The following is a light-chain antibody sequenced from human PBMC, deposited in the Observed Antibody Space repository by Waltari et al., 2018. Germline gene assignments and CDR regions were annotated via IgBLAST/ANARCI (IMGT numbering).Light chain of an antibody. J-gene: IGLJ2*01. CDR2: EVG. CDR1: SSGVGGYNY. CDR3: SSYTSSSTLGV. Sequence: QSALTQPARVSASPGQSITISCPGTSSGVGGYNYVSWYQQHPGKAPQLMIYEVGNRPSGVSNRFSGSKSGNTASLTISGLQAEDEADYYCSSYTSSSTLGVFGGGTKLTVL. V-gene: IGLV2-14*01.